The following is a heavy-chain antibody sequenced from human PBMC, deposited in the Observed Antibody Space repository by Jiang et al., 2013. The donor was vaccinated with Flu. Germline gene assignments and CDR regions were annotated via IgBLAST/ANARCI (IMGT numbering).Heavy chain of an antibody. Sequence: GSGLVKPSETLSLTCTVSGGSISSSSYYWGWIRQPPGKGLEWIGSIYYSGSTYYNPSLKSRVTISVDTSKNQFSLKLSSVTAADTAVYYCATEIRDYRHLGGYWGQGTLVTVSS. V-gene: IGHV4-39*07. CDR2: IYYSGST. D-gene: IGHD4-17*01. CDR3: ATEIRDYRHLGGY. J-gene: IGHJ4*02. CDR1: GGSISSSSYY.